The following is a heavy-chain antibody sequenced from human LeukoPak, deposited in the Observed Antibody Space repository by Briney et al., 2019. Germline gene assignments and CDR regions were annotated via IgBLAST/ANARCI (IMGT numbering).Heavy chain of an antibody. Sequence: GGSLRLSCAASGFTLSNYSMNWVRQAPGKGLEWVSSISSSSTYIHYVDSVKGRFTISRDNAKNSLYLQMNNLRAEDTAVYYCARDMGYSYGQYNWSDPWGQGTLVTVSS. CDR2: ISSSSTYI. V-gene: IGHV3-21*01. CDR1: GFTLSNYS. D-gene: IGHD5-18*01. CDR3: ARDMGYSYGQYNWSDP. J-gene: IGHJ5*02.